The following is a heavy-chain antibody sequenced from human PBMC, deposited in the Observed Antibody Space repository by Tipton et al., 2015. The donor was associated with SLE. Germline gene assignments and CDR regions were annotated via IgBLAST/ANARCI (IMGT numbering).Heavy chain of an antibody. CDR1: GGSISSHY. J-gene: IGHJ4*02. D-gene: IGHD4-23*01. CDR3: ARGGGNRGSLDY. V-gene: IGHV4-59*11. Sequence: TLSLTCTVSGGSISSHYWSWIRQPPGKGLEWIGYIYYSGSTNYNPSLPSRVTISVATSKNQFSLKLSSVTAADTAVYCCARGGGNRGSLDYWGQGTLVTVSS. CDR2: IYYSGST.